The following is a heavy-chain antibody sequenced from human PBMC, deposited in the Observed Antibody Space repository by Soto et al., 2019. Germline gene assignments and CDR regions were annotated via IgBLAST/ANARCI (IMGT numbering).Heavy chain of an antibody. V-gene: IGHV3-23*01. CDR2: LRGGGGST. J-gene: IGHJ5*02. CDR1: GLPFITHA. CDR3: AKEQGYDSSGYSRRAFDP. D-gene: IGHD3-22*01. Sequence: GGSLRLSFAASGLPFITHAMSWVRQALGQGLVWASALRGGGGSTYYADSVKGRFTISRDNSKNTLYLQMNNLRAEDTVVYYCAKEQGYDSSGYSRRAFDPWGQGTLVTVSS.